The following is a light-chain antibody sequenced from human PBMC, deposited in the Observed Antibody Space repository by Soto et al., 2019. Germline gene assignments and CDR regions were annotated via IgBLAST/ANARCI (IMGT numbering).Light chain of an antibody. V-gene: IGKV3-20*01. CDR2: GAS. Sequence: VLTQSPGTLSLSPGERATLSCRASQSISSTSLAWYQQKRGQTPKLLIYGASSRATDIPDRFSGSGSGTDFTLTISRLETEDFAVYYCQPPGSSVTFGHGTRLEIK. J-gene: IGKJ5*01. CDR1: QSISSTS. CDR3: QPPGSSVT.